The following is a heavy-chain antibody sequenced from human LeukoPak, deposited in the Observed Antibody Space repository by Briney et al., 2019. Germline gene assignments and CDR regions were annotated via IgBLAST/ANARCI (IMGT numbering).Heavy chain of an antibody. CDR2: ISGSGGST. CDR1: GFTFSSYA. D-gene: IGHD3-16*01. Sequence: GGSLRLSCAASGFTFSSYAMSWVRQAPGKGLEWVSAISGSGGSTYYAGSVKGRFTISRDNSKNTLYLQMNGLRGDDTAVYYCVKDLPVLQYWGQGTLVTVSS. V-gene: IGHV3-23*01. CDR3: VKDLPVLQY. J-gene: IGHJ4*02.